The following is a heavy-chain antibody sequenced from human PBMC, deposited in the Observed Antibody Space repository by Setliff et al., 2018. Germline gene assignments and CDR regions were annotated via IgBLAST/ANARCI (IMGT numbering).Heavy chain of an antibody. J-gene: IGHJ4*02. CDR3: ARTGTYRYSDY. Sequence: SETLSLTCTVSGGSISSSNWWTWVRQPPGKGLEWIGRIHYRGTTYSNASLASRLTISVDTAKNQFSLKLTSVTAADTAVYYCARTGTYRYSDYWGQGTRVTSPQ. CDR1: GGSISSSNW. CDR2: IHYRGTT. V-gene: IGHV4-39*01. D-gene: IGHD1-1*01.